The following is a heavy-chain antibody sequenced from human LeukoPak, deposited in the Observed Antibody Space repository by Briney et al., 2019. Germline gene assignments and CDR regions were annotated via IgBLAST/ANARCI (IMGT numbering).Heavy chain of an antibody. CDR3: ARDLPYYDFWSGYYRGYSDY. Sequence: SETLSLTCTVSGGSISSYYWSWIRQPPGKGLEWIGYIYYSGSTNYNPSLKSRVTISVDTSKNQFSLKLSSVTAADTAVYYCARDLPYYDFWSGYYRGYSDYWGQGTLVTVSS. CDR2: IYYSGST. J-gene: IGHJ4*02. CDR1: GGSISSYY. D-gene: IGHD3-3*01. V-gene: IGHV4-59*01.